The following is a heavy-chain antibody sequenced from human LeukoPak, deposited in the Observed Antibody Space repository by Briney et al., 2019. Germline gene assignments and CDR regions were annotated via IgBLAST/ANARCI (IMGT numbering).Heavy chain of an antibody. D-gene: IGHD2-15*01. CDR2: ISGSDAGT. J-gene: IGHJ4*02. CDR3: APRVVGSAPFDY. Sequence: GGSLRLSCAASGFTFNTYAMSWVRQAPGKGLEWVSAISGSDAGTYYADSVKGRFTISRDNSKNTLYLQMNNLRAEDTAVYYCAPRVVGSAPFDYWGQGTLVTVSS. V-gene: IGHV3-23*01. CDR1: GFTFNTYA.